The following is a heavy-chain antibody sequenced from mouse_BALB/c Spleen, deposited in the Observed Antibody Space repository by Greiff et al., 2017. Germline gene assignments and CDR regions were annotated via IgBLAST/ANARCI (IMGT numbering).Heavy chain of an antibody. V-gene: IGHV1-7*01. CDR3: ARKGGSGYAYFDY. D-gene: IGHD3-1*01. CDR2: INPSTGYT. CDR1: GYTFTSYW. Sequence: VQLQQSGAELAKPGASVKMSCKASGYTFTSYWLHWVKQRPGQGLEWIGYINPSTGYTEYNQKFKDKATLTADKSSSTAYMQLSSLTSEDSAVYYCARKGGSGYAYFDYWGQGTTLTVSS. J-gene: IGHJ2*01.